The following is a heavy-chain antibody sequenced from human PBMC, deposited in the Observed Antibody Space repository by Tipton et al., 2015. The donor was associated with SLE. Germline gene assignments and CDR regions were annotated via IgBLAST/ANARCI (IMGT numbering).Heavy chain of an antibody. J-gene: IGHJ4*02. V-gene: IGHV4-4*02. Sequence: WWSWVRQPPGKGLEWIGEIYHRGNTNYNPSLESRVTISVDKSKNQFSLKVTSVTAADTAMYYCARDKCTGGVCYGEGYFDYWGRGTLVIVSS. D-gene: IGHD2-8*02. CDR1: W. CDR2: IYHRGNT. CDR3: ARDKCTGGVCYGEGYFDY.